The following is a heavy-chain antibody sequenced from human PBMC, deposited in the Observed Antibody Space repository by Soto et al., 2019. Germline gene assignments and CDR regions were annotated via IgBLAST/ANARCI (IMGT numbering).Heavy chain of an antibody. D-gene: IGHD2-2*01. CDR3: TTDRCTSISCSDH. V-gene: IGHV3-15*01. CDR2: IKSKTDGGTT. CDR1: GFTFSNAW. Sequence: EVQLVESGGGLVKPGGSLRLSCAASGFTFSNAWMSWVRQAPGKGLEWVGRIKSKTDGGTTDYAAPVKGRFTISRDDSKNTLYLQMNSLKTEDTAVYYCTTDRCTSISCSDHWGQGSLVTVSS. J-gene: IGHJ4*02.